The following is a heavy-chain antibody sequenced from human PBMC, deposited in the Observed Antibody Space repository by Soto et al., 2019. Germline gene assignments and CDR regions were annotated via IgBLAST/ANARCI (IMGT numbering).Heavy chain of an antibody. Sequence: QVQLVESGGGVVQPGRSLRLSCAASGFAFNSYAMHWVRQAPGKGLEWVAVISYDGSNKYYADSVKGRFTSSRDNSKNTLYVQMNSLRAEDTAVYYCARGHLTWSYSLGGYWGQGTLVTVSS. D-gene: IGHD1-26*01. CDR2: ISYDGSNK. J-gene: IGHJ4*02. CDR3: ARGHLTWSYSLGGY. CDR1: GFAFNSYA. V-gene: IGHV3-30-3*01.